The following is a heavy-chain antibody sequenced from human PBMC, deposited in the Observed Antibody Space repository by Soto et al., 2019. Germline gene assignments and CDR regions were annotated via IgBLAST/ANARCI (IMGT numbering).Heavy chain of an antibody. J-gene: IGHJ4*02. Sequence: QVHLLESGGGVVQPGQSLGLSCAASGFTFSTYAMHWLRQAPGKGLEGVAIISYDATNKFYADSVKGRFIISRANSKNTLYLQMNSLRPEDTAVYYCAKTDPRGRCRGICYPDYWGQGTLVTVSS. CDR3: AKTDPRGRCRGICYPDY. CDR1: GFTFSTYA. V-gene: IGHV3-30*18. D-gene: IGHD2-15*01. CDR2: ISYDATNK.